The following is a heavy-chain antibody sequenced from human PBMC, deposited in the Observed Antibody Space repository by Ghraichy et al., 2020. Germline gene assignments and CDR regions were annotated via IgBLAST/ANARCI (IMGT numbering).Heavy chain of an antibody. D-gene: IGHD5-24*01. CDR2: ISYSGIT. J-gene: IGHJ4*02. CDR1: GVSISDTYYY. V-gene: IGHV4-39*01. CDR3: ARQPEKATTYGRIDY. Sequence: SETLSLTCTVSGVSISDTYYYWGWIRQPPGKGLEWIGSISYSGITYSDPSLKSRVTISVDSSKNQFSLNLSSVTAADTAVYYCARQPEKATTYGRIDYWGKGTLVTVSS.